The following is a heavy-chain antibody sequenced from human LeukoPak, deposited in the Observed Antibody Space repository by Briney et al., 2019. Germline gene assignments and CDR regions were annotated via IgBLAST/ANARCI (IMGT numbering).Heavy chain of an antibody. CDR2: INHSVST. D-gene: IGHD5-18*01. V-gene: IGHV4-34*01. CDR1: VGSSSGYY. CDR3: ARDRYTAMANIGIYYYYYYMDV. Sequence: SGTLSLTCAVSVGSSSGYYWSWIREPPGPGVGWMGEINHSVSTNYNTSPKSRVTISVDTSKNQFSLKLSSVTAADTAVYYCARDRYTAMANIGIYYYYYYMDVWGKGTTVTISS. J-gene: IGHJ6*03.